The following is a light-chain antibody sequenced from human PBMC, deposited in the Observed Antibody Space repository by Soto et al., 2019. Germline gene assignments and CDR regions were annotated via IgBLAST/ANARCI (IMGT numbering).Light chain of an antibody. Sequence: QSALTQPASVSGPPGQSITISCTGTSSDVGAYNYVSWYQHHPGKAPRLVIYDVTNRPSGISGRFSGSKSGNTASLTISGLQAEDEADYYFCSFTSSNTHVFGTGTKLTVL. CDR1: SSDVGAYNY. CDR2: DVT. J-gene: IGLJ1*01. V-gene: IGLV2-14*01. CDR3: CSFTSSNTHV.